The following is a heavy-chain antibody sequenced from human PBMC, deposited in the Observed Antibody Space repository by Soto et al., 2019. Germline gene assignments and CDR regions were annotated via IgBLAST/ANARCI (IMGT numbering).Heavy chain of an antibody. CDR1: GGTFSSYA. V-gene: IGHV1-69*01. CDR2: IIPIFGTA. Sequence: QVQLVQSGAEVKKPGSSVKVSCKASGGTFSSYAISWVRQAPGQGLEWMGGIIPIFGTANYAQKFQGRVTITADESTTTAYMELSSLRSEDTAVYYCARDLKRYYDSSGYGDYYYGIDVWGQGTTVTFSS. D-gene: IGHD3-22*01. CDR3: ARDLKRYYDSSGYGDYYYGIDV. J-gene: IGHJ6*02.